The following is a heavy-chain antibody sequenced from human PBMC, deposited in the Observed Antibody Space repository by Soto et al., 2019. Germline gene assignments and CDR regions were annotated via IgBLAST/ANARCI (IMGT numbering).Heavy chain of an antibody. V-gene: IGHV3-48*01. Sequence: PGGSLRLSCAASGFTFSSYSMNWVRQAPGKGLEWVSYISSSSSTIYYADSVKGRFTISRDNAKNSLYLQMNSLRAEDTAVYYCARGPSSPPITMVRGVIIKMGFFDYWGRGTLVTVSS. CDR3: ARGPSSPPITMVRGVIIKMGFFDY. CDR1: GFTFSSYS. D-gene: IGHD3-10*01. J-gene: IGHJ4*02. CDR2: ISSSSSTI.